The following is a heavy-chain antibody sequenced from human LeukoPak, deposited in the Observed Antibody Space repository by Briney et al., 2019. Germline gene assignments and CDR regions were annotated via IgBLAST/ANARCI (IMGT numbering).Heavy chain of an antibody. J-gene: IGHJ4*02. D-gene: IGHD5-18*01. CDR2: IWFDGNNK. Sequence: GGSLRLSCAASRFTFSSYGMHWVRQAPGKGLEWVAVIWFDGNNKYYADSVKGRFTVSRDNSKNTLYLQMDSLRAEDTAVYYCAKDLREYGYSYGHYWGQGTLVTVYS. CDR1: RFTFSSYG. CDR3: AKDLREYGYSYGHY. V-gene: IGHV3-33*06.